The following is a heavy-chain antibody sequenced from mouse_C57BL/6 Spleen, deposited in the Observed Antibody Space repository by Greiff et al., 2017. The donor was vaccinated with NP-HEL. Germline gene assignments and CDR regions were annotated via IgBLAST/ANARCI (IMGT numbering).Heavy chain of an antibody. CDR1: GYTFTSYW. CDR2: IYPGSGST. J-gene: IGHJ1*03. Sequence: VQLQQPGAELVKPGASVKMSCKASGYTFTSYWITWVKQRPGQGLEWIGDIYPGSGSTNYNEKFKSKATLTVDTSSSTAYMQLSSLTSEDSAVDYCARIGSSYRYFDVWGTGTTVTVSS. V-gene: IGHV1-55*01. D-gene: IGHD1-1*01. CDR3: ARIGSSYRYFDV.